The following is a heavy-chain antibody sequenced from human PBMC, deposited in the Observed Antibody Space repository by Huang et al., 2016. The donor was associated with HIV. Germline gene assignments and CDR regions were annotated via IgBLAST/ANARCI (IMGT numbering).Heavy chain of an antibody. D-gene: IGHD1-26*01. V-gene: IGHV3-30*18. CDR2: ISYDGGNK. J-gene: IGHJ4*02. CDR1: GFSFSTYG. Sequence: VQLVASGGGVVQPGRSLRLACAASGFSFSTYGLHWVRQAPGKGLEWVAVISYDGGNKYYAHSVKGRFTNSRDTSENKVYLQMNSLRHEDTAVYYCAKDGADEEWDIDYWGQGTLVTVSS. CDR3: AKDGADEEWDIDY.